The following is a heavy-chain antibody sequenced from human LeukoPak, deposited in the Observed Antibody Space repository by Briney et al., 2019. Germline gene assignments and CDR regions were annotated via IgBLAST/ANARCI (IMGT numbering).Heavy chain of an antibody. CDR3: ARDGSYYGSGGGKFDP. CDR1: GGSFSGYY. CDR2: IYHSGST. D-gene: IGHD3-10*01. J-gene: IGHJ5*02. Sequence: SETLSLTCAVYGGSFSGYYWSWIRQPPGKGLEWIGEIYHSGSTNYNPSLKSRVTISVDKSKNQFSLKLSSVTAADTAVYYCARDGSYYGSGGGKFDPWGQGTLVTVSS. V-gene: IGHV4-34*01.